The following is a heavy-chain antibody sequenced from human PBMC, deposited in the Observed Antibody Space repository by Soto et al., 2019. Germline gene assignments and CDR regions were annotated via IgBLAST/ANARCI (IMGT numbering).Heavy chain of an antibody. CDR2: ISYDGSNK. Sequence: QVQLVESGGGVVQPGRSLRLSCAASGFTFSSYAMHWVRQAPGTGLEWVAVISYDGSNKYYADSVMGRLSISRDNSKNTLYLQMNSLRAEDTAVYYCARGRKGLLQPNWFDPWGQGNLVTVSS. D-gene: IGHD3-22*01. J-gene: IGHJ5*02. CDR3: ARGRKGLLQPNWFDP. CDR1: GFTFSSYA. V-gene: IGHV3-30-3*01.